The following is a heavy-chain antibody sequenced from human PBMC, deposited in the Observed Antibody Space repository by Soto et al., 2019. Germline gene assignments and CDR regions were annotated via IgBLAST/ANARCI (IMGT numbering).Heavy chain of an antibody. CDR3: ARRPAHGGYDVGIDWFDP. V-gene: IGHV4-39*01. J-gene: IGHJ5*02. CDR2: IYYSGST. CDR1: GGSISSSSYY. D-gene: IGHD5-12*01. Sequence: SETLSLTCTVSGGSISSSSYYWGWIRQPPGKGLEWIGSIYYSGSTYYNPSLKSRVTISVDTSKNQFSLKLSSVTAADTAVYYCARRPAHGGYDVGIDWFDPWGQGTLVTVSS.